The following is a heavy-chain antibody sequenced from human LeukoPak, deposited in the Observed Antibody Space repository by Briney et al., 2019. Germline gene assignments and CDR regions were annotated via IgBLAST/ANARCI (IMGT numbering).Heavy chain of an antibody. J-gene: IGHJ4*02. Sequence: GGSLRLSCAASGFTFSSYAMSWVRQAPGKGLEWVSSISSSSSYIYYADSVKGRFTISRDNAKNSLYLQMNSLRAEDTAVYYCARAGGYDYFDYWGRGTLVTVSS. D-gene: IGHD5-12*01. CDR3: ARAGGYDYFDY. CDR2: ISSSSSYI. CDR1: GFTFSSYA. V-gene: IGHV3-21*01.